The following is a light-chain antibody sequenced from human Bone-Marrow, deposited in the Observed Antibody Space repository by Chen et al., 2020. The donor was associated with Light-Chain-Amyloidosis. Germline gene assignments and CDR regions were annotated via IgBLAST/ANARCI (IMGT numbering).Light chain of an antibody. V-gene: IGKV3-15*01. Sequence: EMVTTHSPATLSVSPGERATLSCRTSQTVNSNLAWYQQKPGQAPRLLIYDASTRATGVPDRFSGSGSGTEFTLTISSLQSEDFAVYICQQYNDWPPLFGGGTKVEIK. CDR1: QTVNSN. CDR2: DAS. J-gene: IGKJ4*01. CDR3: QQYNDWPPL.